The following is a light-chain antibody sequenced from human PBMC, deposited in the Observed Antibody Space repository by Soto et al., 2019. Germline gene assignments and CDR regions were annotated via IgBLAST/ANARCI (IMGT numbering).Light chain of an antibody. V-gene: IGKV3-11*01. CDR1: QSVSSY. CDR3: QQDSAWSPMYA. CDR2: DAS. Sequence: EIVLTQSPATLPLSPGERDTLSCRASQSVSSYLAWYQQKPGQAPRLLIYDASNRATGIPARFSGSGSGPDFTLTISSLQPEHFAVYYCQQDSAWSPMYALGQGTKVESK. J-gene: IGKJ2*01.